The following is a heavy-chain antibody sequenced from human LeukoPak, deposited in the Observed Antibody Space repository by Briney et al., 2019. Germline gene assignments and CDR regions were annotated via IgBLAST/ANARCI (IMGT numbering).Heavy chain of an antibody. V-gene: IGHV4-4*07. CDR3: AREVARRYYYYYMDV. D-gene: IGHD2-15*01. CDR2: IYTSGST. J-gene: IGHJ6*03. Sequence: SETLSLTCTVSGGSISSYYWSWIRQPAGEGLEWIGRIYTSGSTNYNPSLKSRVTMSVDTSKNQFSLKLSSVTAADTAVYYCAREVARRYYYYYMDVWGKGTTVTVSS. CDR1: GGSISSYY.